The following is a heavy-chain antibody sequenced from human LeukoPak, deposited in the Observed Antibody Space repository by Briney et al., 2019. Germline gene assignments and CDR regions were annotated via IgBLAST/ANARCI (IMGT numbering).Heavy chain of an antibody. CDR2: ISYDGSNK. CDR1: GFTFSSYA. J-gene: IGHJ4*02. Sequence: QAGGSLRLSCVASGFTFSSYAMHWVRQAPGKGLEWVAVISYDGSNKYYADSVKGRFTISRDNSKNTLYVQMNSLRAEDTAVYYCAKDGGPLIAAAETPTVDYWGQGTLVTVSS. V-gene: IGHV3-30-3*01. CDR3: AKDGGPLIAAAETPTVDY. D-gene: IGHD6-13*01.